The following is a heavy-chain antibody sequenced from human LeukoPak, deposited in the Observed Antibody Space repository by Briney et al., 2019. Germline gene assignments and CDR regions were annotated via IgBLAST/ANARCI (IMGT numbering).Heavy chain of an antibody. Sequence: GGSLRLSCAASGFTFSSYSMNWVRQAPGKGLEWVSYISSSSSTIYYADSVKGRFTISRDNSKNTLYMLMNSLRAEDTAVYYCAKTLPTFYGSGSYYKNPIDYWGQGTLVTVSS. D-gene: IGHD3-10*01. CDR2: ISSSSSTI. J-gene: IGHJ4*02. CDR3: AKTLPTFYGSGSYYKNPIDY. CDR1: GFTFSSYS. V-gene: IGHV3-48*01.